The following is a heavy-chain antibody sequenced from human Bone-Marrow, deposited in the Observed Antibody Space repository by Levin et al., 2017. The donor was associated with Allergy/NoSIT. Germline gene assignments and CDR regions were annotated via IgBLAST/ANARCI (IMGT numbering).Heavy chain of an antibody. V-gene: IGHV4-34*01. J-gene: IGHJ4*02. D-gene: IGHD3-10*01. CDR2: INHSGST. CDR3: AGGGRWSFSYYFDY. CDR1: GGSFTGYF. Sequence: SQTLSLTCAVDGGSFTGYFWTWIRQPPGKGLEWIGEINHSGSTKYNPSLTSRVTILVDTSKKEIFLNLSSVTAAVTAVLYCAGGGRWSFSYYFDYWGQGTRVTVSS.